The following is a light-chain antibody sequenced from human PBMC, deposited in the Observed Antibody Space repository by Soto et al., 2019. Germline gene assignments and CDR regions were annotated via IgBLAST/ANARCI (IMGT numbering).Light chain of an antibody. V-gene: IGKV1-39*01. CDR3: QQSYSTPIT. CDR1: QTISRY. J-gene: IGKJ5*01. Sequence: DIQMTQSPSSLSASVGERVNVTCRASQTISRYVNWYQQKPGKAPKLLIYAASSLQSGVPSRFSGSGSGTDFTLTISSLQPEDFATYYCQQSYSTPITFGQGTRLEIK. CDR2: AAS.